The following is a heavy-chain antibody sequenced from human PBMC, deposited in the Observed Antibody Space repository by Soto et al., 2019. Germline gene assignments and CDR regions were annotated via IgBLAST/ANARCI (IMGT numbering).Heavy chain of an antibody. J-gene: IGHJ6*02. Sequence: SETLSLTCSVSGVSVSSDIYYWSWIRHHPGKGLEWIGYIYYSGNTYYNPSLGGRVTISLDTSKNHFSLRLRSVTPADTAVYYCARYPVVVVPAANYGLDVWGQGTTVTVSS. D-gene: IGHD2-2*01. CDR2: IYYSGNT. V-gene: IGHV4-31*03. CDR3: ARYPVVVVPAANYGLDV. CDR1: GVSVSSDIYY.